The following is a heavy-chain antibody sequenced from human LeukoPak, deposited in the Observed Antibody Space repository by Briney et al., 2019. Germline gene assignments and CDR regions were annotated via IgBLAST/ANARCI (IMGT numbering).Heavy chain of an antibody. D-gene: IGHD3-10*02. CDR2: ISSSSSTI. CDR1: GFMFSDYY. CDR3: AELGITMIGGV. V-gene: IGHV3-11*04. J-gene: IGHJ6*04. Sequence: GGSLRLSCAASGFMFSDYYMSWIRQAPGKGLEWVAYISSSSSTIYYADSVKGRFTISRDNAKNSLYLQMNSLRAEDTAVYYCAELGITMIGGVWGKGTTVTISS.